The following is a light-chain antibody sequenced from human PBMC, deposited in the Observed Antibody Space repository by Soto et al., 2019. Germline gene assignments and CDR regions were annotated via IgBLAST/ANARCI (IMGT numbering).Light chain of an antibody. J-gene: IGKJ2*01. Sequence: DIQMPQSPSSLSASVGDRVTITCLASQSISTWLAWYQLKPGKAPKLLIYKASNLQSGVPSRFSGSGSGTEFTLTISSLQPDDFATYYCQQYNVFSPYTFGQGTKLAI. V-gene: IGKV1-5*03. CDR3: QQYNVFSPYT. CDR2: KAS. CDR1: QSISTW.